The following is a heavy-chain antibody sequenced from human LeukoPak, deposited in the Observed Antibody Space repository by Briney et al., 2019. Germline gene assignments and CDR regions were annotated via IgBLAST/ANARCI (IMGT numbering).Heavy chain of an antibody. CDR2: IKQDGSEK. CDR1: GFTFSSYW. J-gene: IGHJ6*02. CDR3: ARAYLGYDILTGYYGNYYYGMDV. V-gene: IGHV3-7*05. Sequence: AGGSLRLSCAASGFTFSSYWMSWVRQAPGKGLEWVANIKQDGSEKYYVDSVKGRFTISRDNAKNSLYLQMNSLRAEDTAVYYRARAYLGYDILTGYYGNYYYGMDVWGQGTTVTVSS. D-gene: IGHD3-9*01.